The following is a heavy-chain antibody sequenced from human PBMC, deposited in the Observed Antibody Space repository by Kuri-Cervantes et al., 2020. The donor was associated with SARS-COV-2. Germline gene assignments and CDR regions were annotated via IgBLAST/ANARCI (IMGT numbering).Heavy chain of an antibody. J-gene: IGHJ4*02. CDR2: IKQDGSEK. V-gene: IGHV3-7*01. D-gene: IGHD2-2*01. CDR1: GFTFSSYW. Sequence: GGSLRLSCAASGFTFSSYWMSWVRQAPGKGLEWVANIKQDGSEKYYVDSVKGRFTISRDNAKNSLYLQMNSLRAEDTVVYYCARDRAGYCSSTSCFRRYDSSGYYILWGQGTLVTVSS. CDR3: ARDRAGYCSSTSCFRRYDSSGYYIL.